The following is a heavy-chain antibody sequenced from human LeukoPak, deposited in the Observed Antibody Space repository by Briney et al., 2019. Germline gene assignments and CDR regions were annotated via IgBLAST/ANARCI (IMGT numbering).Heavy chain of an antibody. CDR2: IYYSGST. V-gene: IGHV4-34*01. CDR1: GGSFSGYY. Sequence: PSEALSLTCAVYGGSFSGYYWSWIRQPPGKGLEWIGSIYYSGSTYYNPSLKSRVTISVDTSKNQFSLKLSSVTAADTAVYYCARRQDDILTGYYMPSDWYFDLWGRGTLVTVSS. CDR3: ARRQDDILTGYYMPSDWYFDL. J-gene: IGHJ2*01. D-gene: IGHD3-9*01.